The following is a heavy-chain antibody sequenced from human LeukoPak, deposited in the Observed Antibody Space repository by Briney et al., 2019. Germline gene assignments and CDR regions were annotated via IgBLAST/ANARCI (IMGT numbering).Heavy chain of an antibody. D-gene: IGHD3-10*01. V-gene: IGHV1-24*01. J-gene: IGHJ6*02. CDR2: FDPEDGET. CDR3: ATDQRGAGLGFRYGSGSYNGMDV. CDR1: GYTLTELS. Sequence: GASVKVSCKVSGYTLTELSMHWVRQAPGKGLEWMGGFDPEDGETLYAHKFQGRVTMTEDTSTDTAYMELSSLRSEDTAVYYCATDQRGAGLGFRYGSGSYNGMDVWGQGTTVTVSS.